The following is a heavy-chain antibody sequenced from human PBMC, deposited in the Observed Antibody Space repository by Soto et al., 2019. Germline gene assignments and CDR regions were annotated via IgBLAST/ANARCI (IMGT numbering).Heavy chain of an antibody. D-gene: IGHD6-13*01. V-gene: IGHV1-18*01. J-gene: IGHJ4*02. CDR1: GYTFTSYG. Sequence: ASVKVSCKASGYTFTSYGISWVRQAPGQGLERIGWISAYNGNTNYAQKLQGRVTMTTDTSTSTAYMELRSLRSDDTAVYYCARDRPSSSNWTIPFDYWGQGTLVTVSS. CDR2: ISAYNGNT. CDR3: ARDRPSSSNWTIPFDY.